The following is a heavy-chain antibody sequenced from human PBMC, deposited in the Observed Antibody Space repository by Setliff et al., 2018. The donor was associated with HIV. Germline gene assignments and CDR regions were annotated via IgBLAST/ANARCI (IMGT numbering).Heavy chain of an antibody. Sequence: SETLSLTCTVSGGSISGGGYYWSWLRQHPAKGLDWIGNIYYIGNTDYNPSLKSLVTISIDTSKNQFSLTLSSVNAADTAIYYCARVPRITTLRNAFDIWGQGTMVTVSS. CDR2: IYYIGNT. CDR3: ARVPRITTLRNAFDI. V-gene: IGHV4-31*01. J-gene: IGHJ3*02. D-gene: IGHD3-3*01. CDR1: GGSISGGGYY.